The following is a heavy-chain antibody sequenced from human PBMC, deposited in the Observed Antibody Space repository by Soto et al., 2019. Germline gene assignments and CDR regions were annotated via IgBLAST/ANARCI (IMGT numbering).Heavy chain of an antibody. CDR2: VYSTGST. CDR3: ARSHYTYGLLIDY. J-gene: IGHJ4*02. D-gene: IGHD2-8*01. V-gene: IGHV4-39*01. CDR1: EDSITTNGYY. Sequence: SETLSHTCTVSEDSITTNGYYWGWIRQPPGKGLQWIGNVYSTGSTFSHPSLTSRVFISVDTSKNKFSLRLTSVTAADTAVYYCARSHYTYGLLIDYWGPGIMVTVSS.